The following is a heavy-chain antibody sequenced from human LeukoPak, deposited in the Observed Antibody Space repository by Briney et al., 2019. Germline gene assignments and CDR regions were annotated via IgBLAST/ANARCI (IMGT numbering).Heavy chain of an antibody. CDR1: GGSFSGYY. CDR2: INHSGST. Sequence: SETLSLTCAVYGGSFSGYYWSWIRQPPGKGLEWIGEINHSGSTNYNPSLKSRVTISVDTSKNQFSLKLSSVTAADTAVYYCAGGRVVGARAFDYWGQGTLVTVSS. D-gene: IGHD1-26*01. J-gene: IGHJ4*02. V-gene: IGHV4-34*01. CDR3: AGGRVVGARAFDY.